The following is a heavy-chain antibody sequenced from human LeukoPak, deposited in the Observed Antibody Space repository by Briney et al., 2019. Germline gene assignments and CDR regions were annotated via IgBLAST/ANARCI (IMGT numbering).Heavy chain of an antibody. CDR1: GFTFSSYW. D-gene: IGHD3-22*01. CDR2: IKQDGSEK. Sequence: GGSLRLSCAASGFTFSSYWMSWVRQAPGKGLEWVANIKQDGSEKYYVDSVKGRFTISGDNAKNSLYLQMNSLRAEDTAVYYCARDEHYYDSSGLIFDYWGQGTLVTVSS. V-gene: IGHV3-7*01. J-gene: IGHJ4*02. CDR3: ARDEHYYDSSGLIFDY.